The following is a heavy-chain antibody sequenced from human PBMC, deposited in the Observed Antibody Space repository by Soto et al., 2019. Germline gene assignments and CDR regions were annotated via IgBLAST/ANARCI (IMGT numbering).Heavy chain of an antibody. J-gene: IGHJ4*02. V-gene: IGHV3-23*01. CDR3: AKGAGSGVIGIASGAFDY. CDR1: GFTSFTYA. Sequence: DVQLLESGGGLVRPGGSLTLSRAPSGFTSFTYAMSWVRQAPGKGLEWVSAIIGGGGTTYYTDAVRGRFTISRDKSRNTLYLQMTTLRAEDTAVYYCAKGAGSGVIGIASGAFDYWGQGIPVTVSS. D-gene: IGHD6-13*01. CDR2: IIGGGGTT.